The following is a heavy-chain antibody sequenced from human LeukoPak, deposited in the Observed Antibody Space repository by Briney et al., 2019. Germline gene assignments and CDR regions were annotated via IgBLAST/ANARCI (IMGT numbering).Heavy chain of an antibody. V-gene: IGHV3-53*01. D-gene: IGHD3-22*01. CDR3: ATHKYYDGSGYPYDFDN. CDR2: IYSGGTI. CDR1: GFTFSSYS. J-gene: IGHJ4*02. Sequence: GGSLRLSCAASGFTFSSYSMNWVRQAPRKGLEWVSIIYSGGTIYYANSVKGRFTISRDNSKDTLFLQMNSLRAEDTAVYYCATHKYYDGSGYPYDFDNRGQGTLVSVSS.